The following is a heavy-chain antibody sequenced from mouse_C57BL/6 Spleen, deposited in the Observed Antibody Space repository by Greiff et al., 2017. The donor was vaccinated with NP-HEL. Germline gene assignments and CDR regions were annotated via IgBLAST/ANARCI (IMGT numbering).Heavy chain of an antibody. Sequence: QVQLQQPGAELVRPGSSVKLSCKASGYTFTSYWMDWVKQRPGQGLEWIGNIYPSDSETHYNQKFKGKSTLTVDKSSSTAYMQLSSLTSEDSAVYYCARGGPHYFDYWGQGTTLTVSS. CDR2: IYPSDSET. D-gene: IGHD6-1*01. CDR1: GYTFTSYW. J-gene: IGHJ2*01. V-gene: IGHV1-61*01. CDR3: ARGGPHYFDY.